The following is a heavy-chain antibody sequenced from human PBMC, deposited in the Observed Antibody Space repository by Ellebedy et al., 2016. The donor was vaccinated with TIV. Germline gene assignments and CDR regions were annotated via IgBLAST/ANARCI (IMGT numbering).Heavy chain of an antibody. V-gene: IGHV1-18*01. CDR2: ISAYNGDT. J-gene: IGHJ6*03. D-gene: IGHD6-13*01. CDR3: ARVCSSWYMGDYYYYMDV. Sequence: ASVKVSXXASGYTFTSFGISWVRQAPGQGLEWMGWISAYNGDTNYAQKLQGRVTMTTDTSTSTAYMELRSLRSDDTAVYYCARVCSSWYMGDYYYYMDVWGKGTTVTVSS. CDR1: GYTFTSFG.